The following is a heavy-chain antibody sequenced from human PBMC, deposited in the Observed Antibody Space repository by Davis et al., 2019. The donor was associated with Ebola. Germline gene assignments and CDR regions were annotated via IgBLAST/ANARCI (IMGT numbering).Heavy chain of an antibody. CDR3: AREIRRRGYNNYYMDV. J-gene: IGHJ6*03. Sequence: SVKVSCKASGGTFRTYAINWVRQAPGQGLEWMGGIIPIFGSATYAQTFQGRVTFTADESTSTAYMELTSLRSEDTAVYYCAREIRRRGYNNYYMDVWGKGTTVTVSS. CDR1: GGTFRTYA. D-gene: IGHD6-25*01. CDR2: IIPIFGSA. V-gene: IGHV1-69*13.